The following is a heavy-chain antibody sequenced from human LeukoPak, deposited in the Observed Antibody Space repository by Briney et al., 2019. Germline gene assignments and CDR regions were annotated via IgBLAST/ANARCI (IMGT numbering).Heavy chain of an antibody. CDR1: GFTVSTNY. V-gene: IGHV3-15*01. CDR3: FSAGTDDY. Sequence: PGGSLRLSCVASGFTVSTNYMSWVRQAPGKGLEWVGRIKSKTDGGTTDYAAPVKGRFTISRDDSKNTLYLQMNSLKTEDTAVYYCFSAGTDDYWGQGTLVTVSS. D-gene: IGHD6-13*01. J-gene: IGHJ4*02. CDR2: IKSKTDGGTT.